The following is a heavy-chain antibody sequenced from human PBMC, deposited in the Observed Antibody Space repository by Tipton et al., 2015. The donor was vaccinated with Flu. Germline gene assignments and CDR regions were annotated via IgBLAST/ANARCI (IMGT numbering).Heavy chain of an antibody. CDR2: IYKTGST. V-gene: IGHV4-31*03. CDR1: GASIRTSDYY. J-gene: IGHJ6*02. CDR3: ARGARAASARSYYFDMDV. D-gene: IGHD2-15*01. Sequence: TLSLTCSVSGASIRTSDYYWNWIRQVPEKGLEWIGYIYKTGSTDYNPSLESRVIISLDTSKNHVSLRLSSLTAADTAVYYCARGARAASARSYYFDMDVWGQGTAVSVSS.